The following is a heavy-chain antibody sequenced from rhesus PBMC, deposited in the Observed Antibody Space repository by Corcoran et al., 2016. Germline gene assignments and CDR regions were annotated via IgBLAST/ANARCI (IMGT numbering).Heavy chain of an antibody. D-gene: IGHD3-3*01. V-gene: IGHV1-200*01. Sequence: QVQLVHSGAEVKKPGASVKLSCTASGYTFPSYRINWVRQAPGQGLEGMRGKNTSKGNKGYAQKFKDRVTKTRKTATSKAYMELSSRRSEDTAVYYCAHTDGWGQGVLVTVSS. J-gene: IGHJ4*01. CDR2: KNTSKGNK. CDR1: GYTFPSYR. CDR3: AHTDG.